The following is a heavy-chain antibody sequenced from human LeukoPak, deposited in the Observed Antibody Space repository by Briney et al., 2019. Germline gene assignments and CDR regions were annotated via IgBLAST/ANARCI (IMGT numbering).Heavy chain of an antibody. V-gene: IGHV3-23*01. Sequence: GGSLRLSCAASGFTFSSYAMSWVRQAPGKSLEWVSTINGSGDRKYYTDSVKGRFTISRVSSENTLYLQMNSLRADDTAVYYCAKDPYSSPYYGPGYLGQGTLVTVSS. D-gene: IGHD6-19*01. J-gene: IGHJ4*02. CDR3: AKDPYSSPYYGPGY. CDR1: GFTFSSYA. CDR2: INGSGDRK.